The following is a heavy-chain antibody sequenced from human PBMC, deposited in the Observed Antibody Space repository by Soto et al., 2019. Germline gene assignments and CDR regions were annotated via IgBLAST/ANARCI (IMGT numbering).Heavy chain of an antibody. V-gene: IGHV4-4*02. CDR2: VSHSGST. J-gene: IGHJ4*02. CDR1: GGSISSGFW. D-gene: IGHD4-17*01. Sequence: QVHLQASDPGLVKPSETLSLTCVVSGGSISSGFWWTWVRQSPGKGLEWLWEVSHSGSTKDNPSLKSRVTLSVDKSNNLFSLDMTSVTAAYTGVYYCARVSRTVGLDYWGQGTLVTVSS. CDR3: ARVSRTVGLDY.